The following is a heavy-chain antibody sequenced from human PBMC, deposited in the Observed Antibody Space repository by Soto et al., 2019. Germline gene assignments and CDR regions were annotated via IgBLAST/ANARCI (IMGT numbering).Heavy chain of an antibody. V-gene: IGHV4-39*01. CDR2: IYYSGST. Sequence: PSETLSLPCTVSGGSISSSSYYWGWIRQPPGKGLEWIGSIYYSGSTYYNPSLKSRVTISVDTSKNQFSLKLSSVTAADTAVYYCARRGYSYGKFDYWGQGTLVTVSS. CDR3: ARRGYSYGKFDY. D-gene: IGHD5-18*01. CDR1: GGSISSSSYY. J-gene: IGHJ4*02.